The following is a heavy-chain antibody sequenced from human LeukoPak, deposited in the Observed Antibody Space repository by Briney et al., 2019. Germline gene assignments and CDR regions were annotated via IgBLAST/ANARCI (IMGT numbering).Heavy chain of an antibody. V-gene: IGHV4-34*01. CDR3: ASVSYGGNSGY. J-gene: IGHJ4*02. CDR1: GGSFSGYY. CDR2: INHSGST. D-gene: IGHD4-23*01. Sequence: SETLSLTCTVYGGSFSGYYWSWIRQPPGKGLEWIGEINHSGSTNYNPSLKSRVTISVDTSKNQFSLKLSSVTAADTAVYYCASVSYGGNSGYWGQGTLVTVSS.